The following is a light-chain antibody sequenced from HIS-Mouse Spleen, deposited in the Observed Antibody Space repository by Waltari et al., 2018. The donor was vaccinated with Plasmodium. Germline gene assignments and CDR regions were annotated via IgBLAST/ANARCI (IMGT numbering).Light chain of an antibody. V-gene: IGKV3-15*01. CDR2: GAS. Sequence: EIVMTQSPVTLSVSPGERATLSCRASQSVSSNLAWYQQKPGQAPRLLNYGASTRATGIPARFSGSGSGTEFTLTISSLQSEDFAVYYCQQYNNWSFTFGPGTKVDIK. J-gene: IGKJ3*01. CDR1: QSVSSN. CDR3: QQYNNWSFT.